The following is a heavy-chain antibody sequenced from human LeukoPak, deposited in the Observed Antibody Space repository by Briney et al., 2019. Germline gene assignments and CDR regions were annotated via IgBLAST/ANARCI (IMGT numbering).Heavy chain of an antibody. CDR3: ARGYSDYYDSSGYYFLH. CDR1: GYTFTGYY. CDR2: INPNSGGT. J-gene: IGHJ4*02. D-gene: IGHD3-22*01. Sequence: ASVKVSCEASGYTFTGYYMHWVRQAPGQGLEWMGWINPNSGGTNYAQKFQGRVTMTRDTSISTAYMELSRLRSDDTAVYYCARGYSDYYDSSGYYFLHWGQGTLVTVSS. V-gene: IGHV1-2*02.